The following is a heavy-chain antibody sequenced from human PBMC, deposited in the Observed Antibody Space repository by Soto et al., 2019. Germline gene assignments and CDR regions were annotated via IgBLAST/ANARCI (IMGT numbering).Heavy chain of an antibody. V-gene: IGHV6-1*01. CDR2: TFYRSKWYN. D-gene: IGHD1-26*01. J-gene: IGHJ6*02. CDR3: AREGGNHYYYYGMDA. CDR1: VDSVSSNIAA. Sequence: SQTLSLTCAISVDSVSSNIAAWNWIRQSPSRGLEWLGRTFYRSKWYNDYAVSVKSRMTINPDTSKNRFSLQLNSVTPEDTAVYYCAREGGNHYYYYGMDAWGQGTTVSVPS.